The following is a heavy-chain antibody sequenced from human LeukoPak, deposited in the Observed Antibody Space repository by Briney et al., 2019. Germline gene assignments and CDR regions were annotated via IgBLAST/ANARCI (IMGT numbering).Heavy chain of an antibody. Sequence: GRSLRLSCAASGYTFSSYGMHWVRQAPGKGLEWVAVISYDGSNKYYADSVKGRFTISRDNSKNTLYLQMNSLRAEDTAVYYCARSSAVGETYYYDSSGYPSDYWGQGTLVTVSS. D-gene: IGHD3-22*01. CDR1: GYTFSSYG. J-gene: IGHJ4*02. CDR3: ARSSAVGETYYYDSSGYPSDY. V-gene: IGHV3-30*03. CDR2: ISYDGSNK.